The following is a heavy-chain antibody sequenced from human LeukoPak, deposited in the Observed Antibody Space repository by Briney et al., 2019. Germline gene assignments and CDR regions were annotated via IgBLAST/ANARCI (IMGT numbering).Heavy chain of an antibody. V-gene: IGHV1-8*01. CDR3: ARGTGYSYGYHYYYHYYMDF. J-gene: IGHJ6*03. D-gene: IGHD5-18*01. CDR2: MNPNSGNT. Sequence: ASVKVSCKASGYTFTSYDINWVRQGTGQGLEWMGWMNPNSGNTGYAQKFQGRVTMTRNTSISTAYMELSSLRSEDTAVYYCARGTGYSYGYHYYYHYYMDFWGKGTTVTVSS. CDR1: GYTFTSYD.